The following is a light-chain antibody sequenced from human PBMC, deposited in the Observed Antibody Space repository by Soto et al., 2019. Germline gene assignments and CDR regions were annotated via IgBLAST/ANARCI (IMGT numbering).Light chain of an antibody. CDR3: CLYAGSYTLT. Sequence: QSVLTQPASVSGSPGQSITISCTGSDRDVGSYDLVSWYQQHPGRAPKLMIYGVTDRPSGISNRFSGSKSGNTASLTISGLQAEDEADYYCCLYAGSYTLTFGGGTKLTVL. CDR1: DRDVGSYDL. CDR2: GVT. V-gene: IGLV2-23*02. J-gene: IGLJ2*01.